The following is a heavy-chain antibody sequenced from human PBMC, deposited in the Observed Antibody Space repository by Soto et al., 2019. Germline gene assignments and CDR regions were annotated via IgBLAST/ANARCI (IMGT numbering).Heavy chain of an antibody. CDR2: INPYNGNT. Sequence: QVQLVQSGAEVKKPGASVKVSCKASRYTFTSYGISWVRQAAGEGLEWMGWINPYNGNTKYAQKLQGRVTMTTDTSTSTAYMELRSLRSDDTAVYYCARDAAVGLFDYWGQGTLVTVSS. J-gene: IGHJ4*02. V-gene: IGHV1-18*01. CDR1: RYTFTSYG. CDR3: ARDAAVGLFDY. D-gene: IGHD1-26*01.